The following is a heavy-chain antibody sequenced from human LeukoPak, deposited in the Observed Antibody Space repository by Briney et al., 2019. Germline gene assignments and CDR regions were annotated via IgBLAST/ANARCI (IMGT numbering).Heavy chain of an antibody. V-gene: IGHV1-18*04. CDR3: ARGPPILSSNFDY. Sequence: ASVKVSCKASGHTFTGYYMHWVRQAPGQGLEWMGWISAYNGNTNYAQKLQGRVTMTTDTSTSTAYMELRSLRSDDTAVYYCARGPPILSSNFDYWGQGTLVTVSS. CDR1: GHTFTGYY. CDR2: ISAYNGNT. J-gene: IGHJ4*02.